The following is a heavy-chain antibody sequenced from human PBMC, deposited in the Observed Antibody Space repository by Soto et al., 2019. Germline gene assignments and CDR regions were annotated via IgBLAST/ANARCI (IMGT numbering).Heavy chain of an antibody. J-gene: IGHJ4*02. CDR1: GYTFTSTW. D-gene: IGHD2-21*02. V-gene: IGHV1-46*01. CDR3: ARGGHVVVVTAALDY. Sequence: ASVKVSCKASGYTFTSTWMHWVRQAPGQGLEWMGIINPYGGAATYAEKFQGRVTMTRDTSTATDYMELSSLRSEDTAMYYCARGGHVVVVTAALDYWGQGTPVTVSS. CDR2: INPYGGAA.